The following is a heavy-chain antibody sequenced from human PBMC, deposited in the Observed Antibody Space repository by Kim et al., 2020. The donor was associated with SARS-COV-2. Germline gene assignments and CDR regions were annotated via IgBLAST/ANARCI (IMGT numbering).Heavy chain of an antibody. CDR2: VSHAGGDK. CDR3: VRDVEICGYISRNDRQNSYGMDV. D-gene: IGHD6-13*01. J-gene: IGHJ6*02. Sequence: GGSLRLSCEASGFTFGSYGMHWVRQAPGKGLEWVAIVSHAGGDKYYADSVKGRFTISRDNSKKTLYLQMDSLRVEDTAVYYCVRDVEICGYISRNDRQNSYGMDVWGQGTTVTVSS. V-gene: IGHV3-30*03. CDR1: GFTFGSYG.